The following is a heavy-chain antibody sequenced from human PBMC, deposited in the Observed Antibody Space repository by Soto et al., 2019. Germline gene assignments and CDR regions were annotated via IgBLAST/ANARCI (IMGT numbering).Heavy chain of an antibody. CDR1: GFTFSDYA. CDR2: ISGSGSRT. J-gene: IGHJ4*02. V-gene: IGHV3-23*01. D-gene: IGHD5-12*01. Sequence: GGSLRLSCAASGFTFSDYAMNWVRQAPGKGLEWVSGISGSGSRTYNSDSVRGRFTISRDNSKNTLYLQTNSLRAEDTAVYYCAKDHPPWHNDFDYWGQGTLVTVSS. CDR3: AKDHPPWHNDFDY.